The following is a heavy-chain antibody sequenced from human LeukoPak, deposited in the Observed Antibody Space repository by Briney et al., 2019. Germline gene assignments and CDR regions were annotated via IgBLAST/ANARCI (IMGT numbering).Heavy chain of an antibody. J-gene: IGHJ5*02. CDR2: IYYSGST. Sequence: PETLSLTCTASGGTISSYYWSWIRQPPGKGLEWIGYIYYSGSTNYNPSLKSRVTISVDTSKNQFSLKLSSVTAADTAVYYCARVLAAAASFDPWGQGTLVTVSS. V-gene: IGHV4-59*01. D-gene: IGHD6-13*01. CDR1: GGTISSYY. CDR3: ARVLAAAASFDP.